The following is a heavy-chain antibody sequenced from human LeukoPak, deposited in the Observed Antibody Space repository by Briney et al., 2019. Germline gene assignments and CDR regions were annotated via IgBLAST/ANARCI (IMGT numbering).Heavy chain of an antibody. CDR3: AREVLIQSQLLWFGESRFNWFDP. CDR1: GFTFSSYG. V-gene: IGHV3-30*02. J-gene: IGHJ5*02. D-gene: IGHD3-10*01. CDR2: IRYDGSNK. Sequence: GSLRLSCAASGFTFSSYGMHWVRQAPGKGLEWVAFIRYDGSNKYYADSVKGRFTISRDNAKNSLYLQMNSLRAEDTAVYYCAREVLIQSQLLWFGESRFNWFDPWGQGTLVTVSS.